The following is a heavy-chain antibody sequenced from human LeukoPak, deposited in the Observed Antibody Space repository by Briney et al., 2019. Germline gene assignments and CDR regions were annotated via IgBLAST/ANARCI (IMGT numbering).Heavy chain of an antibody. V-gene: IGHV3-53*01. CDR3: ARVAARPRYYYYYGMDV. D-gene: IGHD6-6*01. Sequence: PGGSLRLSCAASGFTVSSNYMIWVRQAPGKGLEWVSVIYSGGSTYYADSVKGRFTISRDNSKNTLYLQMNSLRAEDTAVYYCARVAARPRYYYYYGMDVWGQGTTVTVSS. CDR1: GFTVSSNY. CDR2: IYSGGST. J-gene: IGHJ6*02.